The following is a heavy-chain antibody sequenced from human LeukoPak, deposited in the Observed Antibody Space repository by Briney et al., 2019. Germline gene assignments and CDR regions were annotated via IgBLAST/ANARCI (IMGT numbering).Heavy chain of an antibody. CDR2: IKQDGSEK. J-gene: IGHJ4*02. D-gene: IGHD4-17*01. CDR3: AREEYGDHLWW. Sequence: GGSLRLSCAASGFIFSSYWMSWVRQAPGKGLEWVANIKQDGSEKYYVDSVKGRFSISRDNAKNPLYLQMNGLRAEDTAVYYCAREEYGDHLWWWGQGTPVTVSS. V-gene: IGHV3-7*01. CDR1: GFIFSSYW.